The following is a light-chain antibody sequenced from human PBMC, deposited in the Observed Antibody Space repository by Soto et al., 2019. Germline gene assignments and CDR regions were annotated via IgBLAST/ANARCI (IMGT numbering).Light chain of an antibody. CDR3: QQYCSLLS. J-gene: IGKJ4*01. CDR2: DAS. V-gene: IGKV1-33*01. CDR1: HDVSRN. Sequence: DIPMTQSPSSLSASVGDRVTIACRSSHDVSRNLNWLQQKRGEAPKLLIYDASNLESGVPSRFSGRVSGTDFILTVSSLQPEDVARYYCQQYCSLLSFGGGT.